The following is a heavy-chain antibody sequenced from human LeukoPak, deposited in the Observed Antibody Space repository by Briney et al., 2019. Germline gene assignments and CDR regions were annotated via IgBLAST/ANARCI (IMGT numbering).Heavy chain of an antibody. CDR3: AGSSGWLFDY. Sequence: PGGSLRLSCAASGLTVSSNYMNWVRQAPGKGLEWVANIKEDGSQIYYADSVKGRFTISRDNPKNSVSLQMNSLRAEDTAVYYCAGSSGWLFDYWGQGTLVAVSS. D-gene: IGHD6-19*01. J-gene: IGHJ4*02. CDR2: IKEDGSQI. CDR1: GLTVSSNY. V-gene: IGHV3-7*01.